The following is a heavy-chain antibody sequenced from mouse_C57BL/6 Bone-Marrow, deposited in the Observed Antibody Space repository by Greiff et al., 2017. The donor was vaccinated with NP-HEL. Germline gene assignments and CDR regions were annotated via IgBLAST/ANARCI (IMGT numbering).Heavy chain of an antibody. CDR3: ASYDGYRAY. CDR2: ISSGSSTF. J-gene: IGHJ3*01. V-gene: IGHV5-17*01. D-gene: IGHD2-3*01. Sequence: EVQGVESGGGLVKPGGSLKLSCAASGFTFSDYGMHWVRQAPEKGLEWVAYISSGSSTFYYADTVKGRFTISRDNAKNTLLLQMTSLRSENTAMYYCASYDGYRAYWGQGTLVTVSA. CDR1: GFTFSDYG.